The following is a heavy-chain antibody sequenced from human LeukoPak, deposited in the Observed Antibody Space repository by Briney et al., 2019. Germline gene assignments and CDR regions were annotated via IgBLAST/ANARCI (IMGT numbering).Heavy chain of an antibody. CDR1: GGSFSGYY. CDR2: INPRGST. D-gene: IGHD5-24*01. CDR3: ARRRLGYYFDY. Sequence: SETLSLSCGVYGGSFSGYYWSWIRQPPGEGLEWIGEINPRGSTNYNPSLKSRVTLSADTSKNQFSLTLNSVTAADTAVYYCARRRLGYYFDYWGQGTLVTVSS. V-gene: IGHV4-34*01. J-gene: IGHJ4*02.